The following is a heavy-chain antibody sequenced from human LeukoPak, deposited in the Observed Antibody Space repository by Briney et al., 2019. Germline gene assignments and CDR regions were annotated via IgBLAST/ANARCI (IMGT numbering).Heavy chain of an antibody. V-gene: IGHV1-2*02. Sequence: ASVKVSCKASGYTFTGYYMHWVRQAPGQGLEWMGWINPNSGGTNYAQKFQGRVTMTRDTSISTAYMELSRLRSDDTAVYYCARDAGITIFGVVNYPAHWGQGTLVTVSS. CDR2: INPNSGGT. D-gene: IGHD3-3*01. CDR1: GYTFTGYY. J-gene: IGHJ4*02. CDR3: ARDAGITIFGVVNYPAH.